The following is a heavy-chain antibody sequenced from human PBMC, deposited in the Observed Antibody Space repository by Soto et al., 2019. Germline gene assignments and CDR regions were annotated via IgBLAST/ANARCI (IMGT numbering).Heavy chain of an antibody. V-gene: IGHV3-23*01. J-gene: IGHJ4*02. CDR3: ARQREYERSGYNFDY. D-gene: IGHD3-3*01. CDR1: GFTLSSYA. Sequence: PGGSLRLSCAASGFTLSSYAMSWVRQAPGKGLEWVSTFSGTGGYTYYADSVKGRFTISRDDSKNTLFLHMNSLRAADTAMYYCARQREYERSGYNFDYWGQGTLVTVSS. CDR2: FSGTGGYT.